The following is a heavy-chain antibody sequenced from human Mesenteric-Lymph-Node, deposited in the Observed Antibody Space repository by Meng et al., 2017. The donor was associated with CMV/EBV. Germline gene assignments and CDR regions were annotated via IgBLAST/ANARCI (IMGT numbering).Heavy chain of an antibody. D-gene: IGHD6-13*01. Sequence: GESLKISCAASAFTFSTYAMHWVRQAPGKGLEWVALTSYDGTKTYYADSVKGRFTISRDNSKNTLFLQMNSLRADDTAVYYCAKDQAAAGILPDYWGQGTLVTVSS. CDR1: AFTFSTYA. J-gene: IGHJ4*02. V-gene: IGHV3-30-3*01. CDR2: TSYDGTKT. CDR3: AKDQAAAGILPDY.